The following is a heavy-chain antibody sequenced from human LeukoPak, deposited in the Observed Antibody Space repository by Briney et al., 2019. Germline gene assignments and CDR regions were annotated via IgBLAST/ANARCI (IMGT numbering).Heavy chain of an antibody. D-gene: IGHD6-13*01. CDR3: ARDRRYSSSWYGYYGMDV. V-gene: IGHV7-4-1*02. J-gene: IGHJ6*02. CDR1: GCTFTTYA. Sequence: GASVKVSCKASGCTFTTYAMNWVRQAPGQGLEWMGWINTNTGNPTYAQGFTGRFVFSLDTSVSTSYLQISSLKAEDTAVYYCARDRRYSSSWYGYYGMDVWGQGTTVTVSS. CDR2: INTNTGNP.